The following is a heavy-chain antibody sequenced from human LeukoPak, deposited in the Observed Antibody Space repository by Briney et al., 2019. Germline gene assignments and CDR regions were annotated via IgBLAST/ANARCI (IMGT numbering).Heavy chain of an antibody. Sequence: VGSLRLSCAVSGFTFSSYDMHWVRQAPGKGLEWVAVISYDVGKKYYADSVKGRFTISRDNSKNTLYLQMNSLRAEDTAVYYCAKDDYYDTSGYRDWGQGTLVTVSS. D-gene: IGHD3-22*01. CDR2: ISYDVGKK. J-gene: IGHJ4*02. CDR3: AKDDYYDTSGYRD. V-gene: IGHV3-30*18. CDR1: GFTFSSYD.